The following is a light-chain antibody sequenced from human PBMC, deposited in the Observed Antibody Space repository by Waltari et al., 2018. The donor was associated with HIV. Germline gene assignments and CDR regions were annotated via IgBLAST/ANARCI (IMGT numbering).Light chain of an antibody. J-gene: IGLJ2*01. CDR3: SSFTSSRTVI. V-gene: IGLV2-14*01. Sequence: QSALTQPPSVSGSPGQSISIPRTGTSSDLGLYNLFSWYTQLPDGAPQLIPFGVNIRPSYGSFRFSGSKSGATASLTISGLQAGDEAVYFCSSFTSSRTVIFGGGTKVTVL. CDR2: GVN. CDR1: SSDLGLYNL.